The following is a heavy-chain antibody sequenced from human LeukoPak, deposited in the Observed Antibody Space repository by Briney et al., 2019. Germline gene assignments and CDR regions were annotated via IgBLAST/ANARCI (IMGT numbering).Heavy chain of an antibody. CDR3: ARGVSMVRGVITGYGMDV. Sequence: SQTLSLTCAVSGGSISSGGYSWSWIRQPPGKGLEWIGYIYHSGSTYYNPSLKSRVTISVDGSKNQFSLKLSSVTAADTAVYYCARGVSMVRGVITGYGMDVWGKGTTVTVSS. J-gene: IGHJ6*04. CDR2: IYHSGST. V-gene: IGHV4-30-2*01. D-gene: IGHD3-10*01. CDR1: GGSISSGGYS.